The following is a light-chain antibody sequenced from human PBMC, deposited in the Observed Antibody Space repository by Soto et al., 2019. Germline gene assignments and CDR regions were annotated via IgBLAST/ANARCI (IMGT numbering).Light chain of an antibody. J-gene: IGKJ4*01. CDR3: QQRSNWHLT. V-gene: IGKV3-11*01. CDR1: QSVSSH. CDR2: DAS. Sequence: EIVLTQSPATLSLSPGERAALSCRASQSVSSHLAWYQQKPGQAPRLLIYDASNRATGIPARFSGSGSGTDFTLIISSLAPEDLAVYYCQQRSNWHLTFGGGTKVEIK.